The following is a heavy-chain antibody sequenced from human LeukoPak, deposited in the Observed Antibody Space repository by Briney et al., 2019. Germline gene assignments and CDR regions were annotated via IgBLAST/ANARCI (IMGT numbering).Heavy chain of an antibody. Sequence: GESLKISCKTSGYNFNTYWIGWVRQKPGKGLEWMGIIYPGDSDTKYSPPFEGQVTISADKSISTAYLQWSSLKASDTAMYYCARRGHIDAFDIWGQGTMVTVSS. J-gene: IGHJ3*02. CDR1: GYNFNTYW. CDR3: ARRGHIDAFDI. CDR2: IYPGDSDT. V-gene: IGHV5-51*01. D-gene: IGHD2-21*01.